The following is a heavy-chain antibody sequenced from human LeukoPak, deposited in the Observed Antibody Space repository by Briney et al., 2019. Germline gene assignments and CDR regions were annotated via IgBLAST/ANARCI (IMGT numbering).Heavy chain of an antibody. CDR2: ISNSGSP. CDR1: GASISSLY. CDR3: ARERVAATNGFDY. D-gene: IGHD2-15*01. J-gene: IGHJ4*02. Sequence: SETLSLTCTVSGASISSLYWSWIRQPPGRGLEWIGFISNSGSPTYNPSLNSRVTISLDTSKNQFSLKLSSVTAADTAVYYCARERVAATNGFDYWGQGTLVTVSS. V-gene: IGHV4-4*08.